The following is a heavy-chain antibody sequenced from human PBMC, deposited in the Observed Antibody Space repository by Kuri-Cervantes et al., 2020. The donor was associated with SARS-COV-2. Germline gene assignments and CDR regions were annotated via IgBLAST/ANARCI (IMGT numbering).Heavy chain of an antibody. CDR3: ARGRLSSDYFDY. V-gene: IGHV1-46*01. CDR1: GYIFTNYY. D-gene: IGHD6-6*01. J-gene: IGHJ4*02. Sequence: SVKVSCKASGYIFTNYYMSWVRRAPGQGLEWLGIINPSGGGTSYAQKFQGRVTVTRDTSTSTVYMELSSLRSEDTAVYYCARGRLSSDYFDYWGQGTLVTVSS. CDR2: INPSGGGT.